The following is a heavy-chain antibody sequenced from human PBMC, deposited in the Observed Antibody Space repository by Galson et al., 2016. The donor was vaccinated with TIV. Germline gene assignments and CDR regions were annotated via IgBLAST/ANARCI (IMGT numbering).Heavy chain of an antibody. CDR1: GFTFSSHG. V-gene: IGHV3-33*01. CDR2: IWFDGSND. CDR3: ARGEPATTKILFDY. Sequence: SLRLSCATSGFTFSSHGMHWVRQAPGKGLEWVAVIWFDGSNDRYADSVKGRFTISRDNSKNTLYLQMNSLRAEDKAMYYCARGEPATTKILFDYWGQGTLGTGSS. J-gene: IGHJ4*02. D-gene: IGHD1-1*01.